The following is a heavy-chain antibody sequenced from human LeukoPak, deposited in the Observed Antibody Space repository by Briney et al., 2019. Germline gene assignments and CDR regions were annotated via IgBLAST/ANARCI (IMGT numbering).Heavy chain of an antibody. CDR1: GYTFTGYY. CDR3: ARDESQYSRGWYVPGNWFDP. V-gene: IGHV1-2*02. D-gene: IGHD6-19*01. J-gene: IGHJ5*02. CDR2: INPNSGGT. Sequence: ASVKVSCKASGYTFTGYYMHWVRQAPGQGLEWMGWINPNSGGTNYAQKCQGRVTMTRDTSISTAYMELSRLRSDDTAVYYCARDESQYSRGWYVPGNWFDPWGQGTLVTVSS.